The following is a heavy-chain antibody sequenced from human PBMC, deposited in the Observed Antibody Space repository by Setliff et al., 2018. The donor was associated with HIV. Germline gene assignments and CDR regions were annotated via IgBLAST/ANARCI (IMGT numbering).Heavy chain of an antibody. CDR2: LHLSGDT. Sequence: SETLSLTCTASGYPISSGYYWSWIRQPAGKGLEWIGRLHLSGDTNYNPSLKSRVTMSIGTSKNQFSLKLSSVTAADTAVYYCARDNSYYYGSGSHYWYGMDVWGQGTTVTVSS. CDR1: GYPISSGYY. CDR3: ARDNSYYYGSGSHYWYGMDV. J-gene: IGHJ6*01. D-gene: IGHD3-10*01. V-gene: IGHV4-38-2*02.